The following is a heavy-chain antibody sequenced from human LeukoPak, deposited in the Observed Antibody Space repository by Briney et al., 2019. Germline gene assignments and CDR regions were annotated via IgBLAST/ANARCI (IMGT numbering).Heavy chain of an antibody. CDR1: GFAFSSCG. Sequence: GGSLRLSCIESGFAFSSCGMHWVRQAPGKGLEWVAFIRSDGSNKYYADSVKGRFTISRDNSKNTLYLQLDSLRAEDTVVYYCAKDRGVGFGEVWGQGTLVTVSS. CDR2: IRSDGSNK. V-gene: IGHV3-30*02. J-gene: IGHJ4*02. CDR3: AKDRGVGFGEV. D-gene: IGHD3-10*01.